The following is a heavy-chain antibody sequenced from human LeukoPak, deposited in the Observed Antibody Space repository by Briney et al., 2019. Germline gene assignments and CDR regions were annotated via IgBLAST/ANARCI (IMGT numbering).Heavy chain of an antibody. D-gene: IGHD6-19*01. CDR2: ISSSSSTI. V-gene: IGHV3-48*01. J-gene: IGHJ4*02. CDR3: ARAVTVAGTDY. Sequence: QAGGSLRLSCAASGFTFSSYSMNWDRQAPGKGLKGVFYISSSSSTIYYADSVKGRFTISRDNAKNSLYLQMNSLRAEDTAVYYCARAVTVAGTDYWGQGTLVTVSS. CDR1: GFTFSSYS.